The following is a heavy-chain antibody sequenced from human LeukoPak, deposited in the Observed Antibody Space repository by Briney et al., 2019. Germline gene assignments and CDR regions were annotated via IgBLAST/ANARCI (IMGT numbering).Heavy chain of an antibody. CDR1: GFTFSNAG. CDR3: TTAPYGDFLYYMDV. CDR2: MKSKTDGGKT. Sequence: PGGPLRLSCAASGFTFSNAGMIGVRQARGKGLEWVSRMKSKTDGGKTDYAAPVKGRFTISRDDSKHTLYLQMNSLKTEDTAVYYCTTAPYGDFLYYMDVWGKGTTVTVSS. D-gene: IGHD4-17*01. V-gene: IGHV3-15*01. J-gene: IGHJ6*03.